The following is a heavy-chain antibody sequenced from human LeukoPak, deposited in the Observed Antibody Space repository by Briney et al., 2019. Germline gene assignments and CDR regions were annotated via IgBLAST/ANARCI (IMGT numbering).Heavy chain of an antibody. J-gene: IGHJ6*03. CDR2: MYTSRST. V-gene: IGHV4-61*02. CDR3: ARGASSSSAIGYYYYYMDV. Sequence: PSETLSLTCTVSGGSISSGRYYWSWIRQPAGEGVEWIGSMYTSRSTNYNPSLKSRVTISVDSSKNQFSLNLSSVTAADTAVYYCARGASSSSAIGYYYYYMDVWGKGTTVTVSS. D-gene: IGHD3-16*01. CDR1: GGSISSGRYY.